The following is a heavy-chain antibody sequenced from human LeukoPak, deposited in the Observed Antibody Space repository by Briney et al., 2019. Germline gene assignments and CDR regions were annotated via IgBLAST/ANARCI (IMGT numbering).Heavy chain of an antibody. Sequence: GRSLRLSCAASGFTFSSYGMHWVRQAPGKGLEWVAVISYDGSNKYYADSVKGRFTISRDNSKNTLYLQMNSLRAEDTAVYYCAREGRAYYYGMDVWGQGTTVTVSS. CDR2: ISYDGSNK. J-gene: IGHJ6*02. CDR1: GFTFSSYG. V-gene: IGHV3-30*03. CDR3: AREGRAYYYGMDV. D-gene: IGHD1-26*01.